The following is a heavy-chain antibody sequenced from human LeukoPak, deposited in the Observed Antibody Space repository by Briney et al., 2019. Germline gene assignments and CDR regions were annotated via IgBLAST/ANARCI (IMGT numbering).Heavy chain of an antibody. D-gene: IGHD4-23*01. CDR2: INRSGST. CDR3: ARARWYDTWFDP. Sequence: SETLSLTCAFYGGSFSCYYWTWIRQPPGKGLEWIGEINRSGSTNYNPSLKSRVTTSIDTSKNPFSLKLTSVTAADTAVYYCARARWYDTWFDPWGQGTLVTVSS. J-gene: IGHJ5*02. CDR1: GGSFSCYY. V-gene: IGHV4-34*01.